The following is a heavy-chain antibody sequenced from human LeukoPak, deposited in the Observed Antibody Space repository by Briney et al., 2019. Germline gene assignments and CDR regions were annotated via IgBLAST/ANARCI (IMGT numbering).Heavy chain of an antibody. Sequence: ASVKVSCKASGYTFTGYYLHWVRQAPGQGLEWMGWISAYNGNTNYAQKLQGRVTMTTDTSTSTAYMELRSLRSDDTAVYYCARHRGSYPAGDYWGQGTLVTVSS. CDR3: ARHRGSYPAGDY. CDR1: GYTFTGYY. D-gene: IGHD1-26*01. J-gene: IGHJ4*02. V-gene: IGHV1-18*04. CDR2: ISAYNGNT.